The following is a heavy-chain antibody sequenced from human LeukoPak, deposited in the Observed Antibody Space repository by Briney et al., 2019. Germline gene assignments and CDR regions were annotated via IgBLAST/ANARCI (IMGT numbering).Heavy chain of an antibody. D-gene: IGHD3-9*01. V-gene: IGHV3-7*01. J-gene: IGHJ4*02. CDR1: GFTFSSYW. CDR3: ARAYFDILIGFYDIFDY. CDR2: IKEDGSEK. Sequence: PGGSLRLSCAASGFTFSSYWMTWVRQAPGKGPEWVANIKEDGSEKYYVDSVKGRFTISRDNAKNSLYLQMNSLRAEDTAVYYCARAYFDILIGFYDIFDYWGQGTLVTVSS.